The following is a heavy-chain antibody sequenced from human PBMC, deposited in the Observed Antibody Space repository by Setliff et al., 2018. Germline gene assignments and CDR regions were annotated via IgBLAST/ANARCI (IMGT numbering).Heavy chain of an antibody. CDR2: IWYDGSNK. Sequence: GGSLRLSCAASGFTFSTYEMNWVRQAPGKGLEWVAVIWYDGSNKYYADSVKGRFTISRDNSKNTLYLQMNSLRAEDTAVYYCASSRGLRITIFGVVTLFDYWGQGTLVTVSS. CDR1: GFTFSTYE. J-gene: IGHJ4*02. V-gene: IGHV3-33*08. CDR3: ASSRGLRITIFGVVTLFDY. D-gene: IGHD3-3*01.